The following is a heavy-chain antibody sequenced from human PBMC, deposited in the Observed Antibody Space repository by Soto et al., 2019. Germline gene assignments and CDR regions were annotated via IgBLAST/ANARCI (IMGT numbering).Heavy chain of an antibody. CDR1: SGSISSRNW. V-gene: IGHV4-4*02. CDR2: LYHSGST. D-gene: IGHD6-13*01. J-gene: IGHJ3*02. CDR3: AREMAAAGTGGAFAI. Sequence: QVQLQESGPGLLKPSGTRSLTCAVASGSISSRNWWSWVRQPPGNGLEWSGELYHSGSTTYNPSLKSRVTITVDKSKNQFTLKLSSLTAADTAVYYCAREMAAAGTGGAFAIWGQGTIVTVSS.